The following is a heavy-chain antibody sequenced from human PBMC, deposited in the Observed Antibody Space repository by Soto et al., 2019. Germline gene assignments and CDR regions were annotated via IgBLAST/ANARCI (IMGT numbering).Heavy chain of an antibody. J-gene: IGHJ2*01. Sequence: QVQLVESGGGVVQPGRSLRLSCAASGFTFSSYGMHWVRQAPGKGLEWVAVIWYDGSNKYYADSVKGRFTISRDNSKNTLYLQMNSLRAEDTAVYYCARDGRDLMTTEGIYWYFDLWGRGTLVTVSS. CDR2: IWYDGSNK. CDR1: GFTFSSYG. V-gene: IGHV3-33*01. CDR3: ARDGRDLMTTEGIYWYFDL. D-gene: IGHD4-17*01.